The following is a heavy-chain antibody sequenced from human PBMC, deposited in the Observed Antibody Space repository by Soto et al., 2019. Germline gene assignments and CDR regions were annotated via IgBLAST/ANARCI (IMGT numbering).Heavy chain of an antibody. J-gene: IGHJ4*02. CDR1: GCTLSSHA. V-gene: IGHV3-30-3*01. D-gene: IGHD1-26*01. CDR3: ARDDEGGSDCDLGY. CDR2: ILSDGSNK. Sequence: PGESLKISCAVSGCTLSSHAMHWVRQAPGKGLEWVALILSDGSNKYYADSVKGRFTTSRDNSKNTMYLQMNSLSVEDTAVYYCARDDEGGSDCDLGYWGQGALVTVSS.